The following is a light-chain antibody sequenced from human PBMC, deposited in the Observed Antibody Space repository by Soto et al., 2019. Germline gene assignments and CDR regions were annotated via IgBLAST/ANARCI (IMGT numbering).Light chain of an antibody. J-gene: IGLJ1*01. V-gene: IGLV2-14*01. CDR2: DVT. CDR1: SSDVGGYNS. Sequence: QSALTQPASVSGSPGQSIAISCTGTSSDVGGYNSVSWYRQDPGKAPKLIIYDVTYRPSGVSNRFSGSKYGNTASLTISGLQSEDEADYRCSSFTSSITYVFGTGTKVTVL. CDR3: SSFTSSITYV.